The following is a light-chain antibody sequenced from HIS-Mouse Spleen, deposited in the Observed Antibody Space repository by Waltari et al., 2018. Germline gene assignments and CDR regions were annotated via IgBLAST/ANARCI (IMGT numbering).Light chain of an antibody. Sequence: QSALTQPASVSGSPGQSITISCPGTSRDVGGYDYVSWYQQHPGKAPKLMLYEVRNRPSGVSNRFSGSKSGNTASLTISGLQAEDEADYYCSSYTSSSPYVVFGGGTKLTVL. V-gene: IGLV2-14*01. CDR1: SRDVGGYDY. CDR2: EVR. J-gene: IGLJ2*01. CDR3: SSYTSSSPYVV.